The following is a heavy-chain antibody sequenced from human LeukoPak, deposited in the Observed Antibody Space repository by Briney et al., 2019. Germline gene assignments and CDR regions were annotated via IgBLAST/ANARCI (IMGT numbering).Heavy chain of an antibody. CDR1: GFTFDNFG. Sequence: HPGGSLRLSCAASGFTFDNFGMYWFRQAPGRGLEWVTAISWNSNNIAYADSVKGRFTLSRDNAKNSLYLQMNSLRIEDTALYYCAKSTGLYFYGVDVWGQGTTVTVSS. CDR3: AKSTGLYFYGVDV. J-gene: IGHJ6*02. CDR2: ISWNSNNI. D-gene: IGHD3-10*01. V-gene: IGHV3-9*01.